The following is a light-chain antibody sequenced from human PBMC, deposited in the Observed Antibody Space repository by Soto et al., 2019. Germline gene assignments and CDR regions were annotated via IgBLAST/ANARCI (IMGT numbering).Light chain of an antibody. V-gene: IGLV2-23*02. CDR3: CSYAGDSNV. CDR2: EDN. J-gene: IGLJ1*01. Sequence: QSVLTQPASVSESPGQSITISCTGTSSDVGNYKFVSWYQHHPGRAPKLMIYEDNKRPSGVSDRLSGSKSGNTASLTISGLQIDDEADYYCCSYAGDSNVFGTGTKVTVL. CDR1: SSDVGNYKF.